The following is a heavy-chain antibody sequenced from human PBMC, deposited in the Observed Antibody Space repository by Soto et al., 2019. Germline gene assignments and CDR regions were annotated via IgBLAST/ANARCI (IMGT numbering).Heavy chain of an antibody. CDR1: VFTLCNYR. J-gene: IGHJ6*02. V-gene: IGHV3-74*03. D-gene: IGHD4-17*01. CDR3: ARDSYAPHV. CDR2: INLAGSGT. Sequence: GGTLRLSCAAAVFTLCNYRMHWVRPAPGKGLVWVSCINLAGSGTTYANWVKGCFTISRDTAKNTVFLEMKNLRAEDTAVYYCARDSYAPHVWGQGTTVTVSS.